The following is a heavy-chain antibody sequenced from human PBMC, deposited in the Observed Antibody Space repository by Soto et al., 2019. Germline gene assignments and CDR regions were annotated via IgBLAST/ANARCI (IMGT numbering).Heavy chain of an antibody. V-gene: IGHV4-34*01. J-gene: IGHJ6*02. CDR2: INHSGST. D-gene: IGHD3-10*01. CDR1: GGSFSGYY. Sequence: SETLSLTCAVYGGSFSGYYWSWIRQPPGKGLEWIGEINHSGSTNYNPSLKSRVTISVDTSKNQFSLKLSSVTAADTAVYYCAGRPGPTRRGYYYSMDVWGQGTTVTVSS. CDR3: AGRPGPTRRGYYYSMDV.